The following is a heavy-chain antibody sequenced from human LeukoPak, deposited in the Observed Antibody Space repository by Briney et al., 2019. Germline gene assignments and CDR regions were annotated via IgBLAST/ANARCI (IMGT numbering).Heavy chain of an antibody. Sequence: SQTLSLTCTVSGGSISSGGYYWSWIRQHPGKGLEWIGYIYYSGSTYYNPSLKSRVTLSVDTSKNQFSLKLSSVTAADTAVYYCAREGDCSSTRCYLGYWGQGTLVTVSS. J-gene: IGHJ4*02. CDR2: IYYSGST. CDR3: AREGDCSSTRCYLGY. V-gene: IGHV4-31*03. CDR1: GGSISSGGYY. D-gene: IGHD2-2*01.